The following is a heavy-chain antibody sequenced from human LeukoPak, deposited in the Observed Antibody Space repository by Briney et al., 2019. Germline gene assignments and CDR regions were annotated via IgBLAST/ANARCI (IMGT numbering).Heavy chain of an antibody. CDR3: ARERIGRYYYDSSGQFDY. CDR2: IYSGGST. J-gene: IGHJ4*02. D-gene: IGHD3-22*01. Sequence: GGSLRLSCAASGFTVSSNYMSWVGQAPGKGLEWVSVIYSGGSTYYADSVKGRFTISRDNSKNTLYLQMNSLRAEDTAVYYRARERIGRYYYDSSGQFDYWGQGTLVTVSS. CDR1: GFTVSSNY. V-gene: IGHV3-66*01.